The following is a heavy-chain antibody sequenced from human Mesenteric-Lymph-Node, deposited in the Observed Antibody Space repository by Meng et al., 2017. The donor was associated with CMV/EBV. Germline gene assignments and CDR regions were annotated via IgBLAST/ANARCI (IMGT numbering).Heavy chain of an antibody. Sequence: GESLKISCAASGFTFSSYAMHWVHQAPGKGLEWVAVISYDGSNKYYADSVKGRFTISRDNSKNTLYLQMNSLRAEDTAVYYCARDHGDFDYWGQGTLVTVSS. V-gene: IGHV3-30*04. CDR3: ARDHGDFDY. J-gene: IGHJ4*02. CDR1: GFTFSSYA. CDR2: ISYDGSNK.